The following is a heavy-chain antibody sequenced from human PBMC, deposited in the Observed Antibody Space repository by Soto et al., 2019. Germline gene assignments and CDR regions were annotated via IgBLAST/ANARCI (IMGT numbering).Heavy chain of an antibody. CDR3: ARLRRGSSFRGDHNDMDV. V-gene: IGHV5-51*01. CDR1: GHSFTYYW. J-gene: IGHJ6*02. D-gene: IGHD2-2*01. Sequence: GESLKISCNGSGHSFTYYWFGWVRQMPGKGLEWMGIIYPSDSDTRYSPFSQGQVTISTHKSISTAYLQRSSLKASDTAMYYCARLRRGSSFRGDHNDMDVWGQGTTVTVSS. CDR2: IYPSDSDT.